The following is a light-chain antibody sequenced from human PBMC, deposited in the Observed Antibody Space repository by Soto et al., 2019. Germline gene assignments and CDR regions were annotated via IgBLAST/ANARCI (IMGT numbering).Light chain of an antibody. CDR3: QQYGSSPNT. CDR2: GAS. J-gene: IGKJ2*01. CDR1: QSVGNSY. Sequence: EIVLTQSPGTLSLSPGERATLSCRASQSVGNSYLAWYQQKPGQAPRLLIYGASTRATGIPDRISGRGSGTDFTLTISRLEPEDFAVYYCQQYGSSPNTLGQGTKVDIK. V-gene: IGKV3-20*01.